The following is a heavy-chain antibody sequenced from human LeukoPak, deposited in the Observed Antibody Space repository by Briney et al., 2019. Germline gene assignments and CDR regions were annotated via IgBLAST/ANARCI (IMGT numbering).Heavy chain of an antibody. CDR1: GFTFSSFG. CDR2: ILYEDK. J-gene: IGHJ4*02. CDR3: ARYCSGGCYSGVDY. Sequence: GGSLRLSCAASGFTFSSFGMHWVRQAPGRGLEWVALILYEDKYYADSVKGRFTISRDNSKNTLYLQMDSLRAEDTAVYYCARYCSGGCYSGVDYWGQGTLVTVPS. V-gene: IGHV3-33*05. D-gene: IGHD2-15*01.